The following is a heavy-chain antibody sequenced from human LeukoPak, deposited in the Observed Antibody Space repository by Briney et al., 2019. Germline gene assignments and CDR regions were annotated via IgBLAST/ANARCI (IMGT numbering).Heavy chain of an antibody. CDR2: IYHSGST. Sequence: SETLSLTCAVSGYSISSGYYWGWIRQPPGKGLEWIGSIYHSGSTYYNPSLKSRVTISVDTSKNQFSLKLSSVTAADTAVYYCASTNWGSGFDYWGQGTLVTVSS. J-gene: IGHJ4*02. CDR1: GYSISSGYY. CDR3: ASTNWGSGFDY. D-gene: IGHD7-27*01. V-gene: IGHV4-38-2*01.